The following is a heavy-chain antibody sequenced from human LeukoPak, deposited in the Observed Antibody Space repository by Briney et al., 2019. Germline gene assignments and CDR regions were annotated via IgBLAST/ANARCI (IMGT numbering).Heavy chain of an antibody. CDR3: ANRGF. CDR1: GLTVSDDF. Sequence: GGSLRLSCVVSGLTVSDDFMIWVRQAPGKGLEWVSSIYSGGSTYYADSVKGRLTISRDISKNTLYLQMNSLRVEDTAVYYCANRGFWGQGTLVTVSS. V-gene: IGHV3-53*01. CDR2: IYSGGST. J-gene: IGHJ4*02.